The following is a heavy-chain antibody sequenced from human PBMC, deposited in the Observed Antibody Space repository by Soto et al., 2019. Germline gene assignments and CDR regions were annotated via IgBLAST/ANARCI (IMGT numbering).Heavy chain of an antibody. J-gene: IGHJ4*02. Sequence: SETLSLTCAVSGGSISSGGYSWSWIRQPPGKGLEWIGYMYHSGSTYYNPSLESRVTISIDRSKNQFSLKLASVTAADTAVYYCVRYEATALDYRGQGIVVTVSS. CDR2: MYHSGST. CDR3: VRYEATALDY. CDR1: GGSISSGGYS. V-gene: IGHV4-30-2*01. D-gene: IGHD3-16*01.